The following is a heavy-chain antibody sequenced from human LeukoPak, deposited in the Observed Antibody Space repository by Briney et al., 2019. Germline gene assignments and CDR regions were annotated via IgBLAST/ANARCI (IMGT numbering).Heavy chain of an antibody. CDR2: ISGSGGST. D-gene: IGHD3-9*01. J-gene: IGHJ6*03. CDR3: AKMTSPPRFHWLLSYYYYYYMDV. V-gene: IGHV3-23*01. Sequence: PGGSLRLSCAASGFTFSSYAMSWVRQAPGKGLEWVSAISGSGGSTYYADSVKGRFTISRDNSKNTLYLQMNSLRAEDTAVYYCAKMTSPPRFHWLLSYYYYYYMDVWGKGTTVTVSS. CDR1: GFTFSSYA.